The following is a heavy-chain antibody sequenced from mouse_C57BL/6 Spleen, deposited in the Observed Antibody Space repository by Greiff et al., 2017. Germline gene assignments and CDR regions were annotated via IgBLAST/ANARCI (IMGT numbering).Heavy chain of an antibody. Sequence: DVKLQESGPELVKPGASVKISCKASGYSFTGYYMNWVKQSPEKSLEWIGEIKPSTGGTTYNQKFKAKATLTVDKSSSTAYMQLKSLTSEDSAVYYCARWGYGSSYEAMDYWGQGTSVTVSS. CDR3: ARWGYGSSYEAMDY. D-gene: IGHD1-1*01. J-gene: IGHJ4*01. CDR1: GYSFTGYY. CDR2: IKPSTGGT. V-gene: IGHV1-42*01.